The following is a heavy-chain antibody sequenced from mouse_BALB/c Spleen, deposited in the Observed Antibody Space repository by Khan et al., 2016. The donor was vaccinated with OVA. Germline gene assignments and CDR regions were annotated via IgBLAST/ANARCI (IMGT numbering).Heavy chain of an antibody. CDR2: INPTSGYT. CDR3: AKDRIDY. J-gene: IGHJ2*01. Sequence: QVQLQQSGTELAKPGASVKLSCKASGYTFPPYWMHWVKQRPGQGLEWIGYINPTSGYTDYNEKFTDKAPLSADKSSSTAYMQLSSLTSEDSAVYYWAKDRIDYWSQGTTLTVSS. CDR1: GYTFPPYW. V-gene: IGHV1-7*01.